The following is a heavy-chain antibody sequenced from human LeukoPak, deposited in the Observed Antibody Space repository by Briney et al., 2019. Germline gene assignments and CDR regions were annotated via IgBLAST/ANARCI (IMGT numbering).Heavy chain of an antibody. CDR1: GFTFSTYW. CDR3: ARDVIYFYDGSGYYDGGDS. J-gene: IGHJ5*01. CDR2: INWNSVST. V-gene: IGHV3-20*04. Sequence: GGSLRLSCAASGFTFSTYWMSWVRQVPGKGLEWVSGINWNSVSTSYEDSVKGRFTISRDNAKNSLYLQMNSLRAEDTAMYFCARDVIYFYDGSGYYDGGDSWGQGTLVSVSS. D-gene: IGHD3-22*01.